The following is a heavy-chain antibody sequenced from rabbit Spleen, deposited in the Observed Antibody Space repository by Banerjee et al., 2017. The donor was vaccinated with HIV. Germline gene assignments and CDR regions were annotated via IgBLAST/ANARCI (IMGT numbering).Heavy chain of an antibody. J-gene: IGHJ4*01. CDR2: IDPVFGIT. V-gene: IGHV1S47*01. D-gene: IGHD6-1*01. Sequence: LVESGGGLVQPGGSLKLSCKASGFDFSSYGISWVRQAPGKGLEWIGYIDPVFGITYYANWVNGRFSISRENAQNTVFLQMTSLTAADTATYFCARDSGTYDYIDVYFNLWGPGDPGHRL. CDR3: ARDSGTYDYIDVYFNL. CDR1: GFDFSSYG.